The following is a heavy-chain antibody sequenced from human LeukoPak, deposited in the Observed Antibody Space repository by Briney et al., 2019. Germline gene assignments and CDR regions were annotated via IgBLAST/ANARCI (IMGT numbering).Heavy chain of an antibody. V-gene: IGHV3-23*01. D-gene: IGHD2-21*02. CDR3: AKGGHDFNPFYW. J-gene: IGHJ4*02. Sequence: GSLELSCAASGSIFSTYAMGWVRQAPGKGLEGVSSIKGGGGDPFYADSGKGRFTISRDNSKNTLFLQLNSLRAEDSAVYYCAKGGHDFNPFYWWGQGTLVTVSS. CDR1: GSIFSTYA. CDR2: IKGGGGDP.